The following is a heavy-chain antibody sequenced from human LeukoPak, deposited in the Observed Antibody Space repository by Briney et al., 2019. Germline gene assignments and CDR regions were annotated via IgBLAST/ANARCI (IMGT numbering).Heavy chain of an antibody. CDR2: INGNGDDS. J-gene: IGHJ4*02. D-gene: IGHD6-13*01. Sequence: GGSLRLSCAASGFTFDEYVMHWVRQAPGQGLEWVSLINGNGDDSYYADSVKGRFTVSRDNREKLLFLHMNSLRTDDTAFYYCAKGLSSSSWYVADSWGQGTLVTVSS. CDR3: AKGLSSSSWYVADS. V-gene: IGHV3-43*02. CDR1: GFTFDEYV.